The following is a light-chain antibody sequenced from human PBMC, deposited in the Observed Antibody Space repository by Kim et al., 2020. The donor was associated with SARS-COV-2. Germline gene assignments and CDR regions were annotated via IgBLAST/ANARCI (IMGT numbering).Light chain of an antibody. CDR3: MQGTHWPWT. V-gene: IGKV2-30*01. J-gene: IGKJ1*01. CDR2: QVS. Sequence: PASISSRFSQGPVYSDGNTFLNWFQQRPGQSPRRLIYQVSKRDSGVPDRFSGSGSGTDFTLKISRVEAEDVRVYYCMQGTHWPWTFGQGTKVDIK. CDR1: QGPVYSDGNTF.